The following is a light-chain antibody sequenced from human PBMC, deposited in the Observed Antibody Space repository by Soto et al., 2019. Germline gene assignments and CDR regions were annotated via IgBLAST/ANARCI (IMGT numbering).Light chain of an antibody. CDR1: ESVSSK. CDR3: QQYGSSGT. CDR2: GAS. Sequence: EIVMTQSPATLSVSPGERATVPCRAGESVSSKLVWYQKKPGQAPRLLIYGASNRATGIPDRFSGSGSGTDFTLTISRLEPEDFAVYYCQQYGSSGTFGQGTKVDIK. J-gene: IGKJ1*01. V-gene: IGKV3-20*01.